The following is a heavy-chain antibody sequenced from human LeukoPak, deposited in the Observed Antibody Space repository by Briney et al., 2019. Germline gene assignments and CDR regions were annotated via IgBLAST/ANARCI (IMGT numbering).Heavy chain of an antibody. J-gene: IGHJ4*02. CDR2: ISAYNGNT. V-gene: IGHV1-18*01. Sequence: GASVKVSCKASGYTFTSYGISWVRQAPGQGLEWMGWISAYNGNTNYAQKLQGRVTMTTDTSTSTAYMELRSLRFDDTAVYYCARVVDEYCSGGSCYSPYFDYWGQGTLVTVSS. CDR1: GYTFTSYG. D-gene: IGHD2-15*01. CDR3: ARVVDEYCSGGSCYSPYFDY.